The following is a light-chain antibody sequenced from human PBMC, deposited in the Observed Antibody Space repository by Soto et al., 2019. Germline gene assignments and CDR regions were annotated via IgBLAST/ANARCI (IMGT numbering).Light chain of an antibody. CDR3: QQYNNGPIT. V-gene: IGKV3-15*01. CDR1: QNVNIK. Sequence: ETLMTQSPATLSVSPGERATLSCRASQNVNIKLAWYQQKPGQGPRLLIYDASTRATGIPARFSGSGSGTDFTLTISSLQSEDFAVYYCQQYNNGPITFGQGTRLEIK. CDR2: DAS. J-gene: IGKJ5*01.